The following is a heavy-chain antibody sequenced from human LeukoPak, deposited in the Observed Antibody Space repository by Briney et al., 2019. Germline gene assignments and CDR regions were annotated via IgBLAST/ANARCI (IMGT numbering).Heavy chain of an antibody. Sequence: PGGSLRLSCAASGFTFSSYGMHWVRQAPGKGLEWVAFIRYDGSNKYYADSVKGRFTISRDNSKNTLYLQMNSLRAEDTAVYYCAKRGYCSSTSCQIFDYWGQGTLVTVSS. V-gene: IGHV3-30*02. CDR1: GFTFSSYG. CDR3: AKRGYCSSTSCQIFDY. D-gene: IGHD2-2*01. CDR2: IRYDGSNK. J-gene: IGHJ4*02.